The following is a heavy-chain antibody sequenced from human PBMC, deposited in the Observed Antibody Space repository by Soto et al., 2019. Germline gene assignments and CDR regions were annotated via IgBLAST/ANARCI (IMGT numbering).Heavy chain of an antibody. D-gene: IGHD5-12*01. J-gene: IGHJ6*02. CDR1: GGSISSGGYY. V-gene: IGHV4-31*03. Sequence: KTSETLSLTCTVSGGSISSGGYYWSWIRQHPGKGLEWIGYIYYSGSTYYNPSLKSRVTISVDTSKDQFSLKLSSVTAADTAVYYCARDRGGYSGYGYYYYGMDVWGQGTTVTVSS. CDR3: ARDRGGYSGYGYYYYGMDV. CDR2: IYYSGST.